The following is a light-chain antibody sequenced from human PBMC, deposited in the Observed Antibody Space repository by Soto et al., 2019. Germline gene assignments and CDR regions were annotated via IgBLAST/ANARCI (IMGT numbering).Light chain of an antibody. J-gene: IGLJ1*01. V-gene: IGLV2-11*01. CDR2: DVS. CDR3: CSYAGSYTYV. Sequence: QSVLTQPRSVSGAPGQSVTISCTGTSSDVGGYNYVSWYQQHPGKAPKLMIYDVSKRPSGVSDRFSGSKSGNTASLTISGLQAEDEGDYYCCSYAGSYTYVFGSGTKVTVL. CDR1: SSDVGGYNY.